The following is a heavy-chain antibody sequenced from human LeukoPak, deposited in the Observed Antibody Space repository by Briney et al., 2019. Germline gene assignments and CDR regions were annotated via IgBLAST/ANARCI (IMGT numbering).Heavy chain of an antibody. CDR1: GGSFSGYY. CDR3: ARSRGDDWGSNYYYYMDV. V-gene: IGHV4-34*01. Sequence: TSETLSLTCAVYGGSFSGYYWSWIRQPPGKGLEWIGEINHSGSTNYNPSLKSRVTISVDTSKNQFSLKLSSVTAADTAVYYCARSRGDDWGSNYYYYMDVWGKGTTVTVSS. J-gene: IGHJ6*03. CDR2: INHSGST. D-gene: IGHD3-16*01.